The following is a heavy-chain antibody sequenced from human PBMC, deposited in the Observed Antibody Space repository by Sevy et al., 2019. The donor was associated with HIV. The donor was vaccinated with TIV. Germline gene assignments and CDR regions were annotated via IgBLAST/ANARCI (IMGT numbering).Heavy chain of an antibody. CDR1: GFTFSSYW. Sequence: GGSLRLSCAASGFTFSSYWMIWVRQAPGKGLEWVANIKQDGSEKYYVDSVKGRFTISRDNAKNSLYLQMNSLRAEDTAVYYCARDSPYYYGSGSYRPIWGQGTMVTVSS. CDR2: IKQDGSEK. D-gene: IGHD3-10*01. CDR3: ARDSPYYYGSGSYRPI. V-gene: IGHV3-7*01. J-gene: IGHJ3*02.